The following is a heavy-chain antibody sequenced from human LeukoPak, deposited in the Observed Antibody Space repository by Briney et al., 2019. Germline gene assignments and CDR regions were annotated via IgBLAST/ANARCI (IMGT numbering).Heavy chain of an antibody. J-gene: IGHJ4*02. D-gene: IGHD2-15*01. CDR2: IYPDDSET. V-gene: IGHV5-51*01. CDR1: GYAFTSYW. CDR3: ARADCSGGSCHAYFDS. Sequence: GESLKISCKGSGYAFTSYWIGWVRQMPGKGLEWMGIIYPDDSETRYSPSFQGQVTISADKSISTAYLQWSSLKASDTAMYYCARADCSGGSCHAYFDSWGQGTLVTVSS.